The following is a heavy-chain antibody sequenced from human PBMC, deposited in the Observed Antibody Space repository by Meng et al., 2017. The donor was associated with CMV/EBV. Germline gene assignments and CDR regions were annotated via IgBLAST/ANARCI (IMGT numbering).Heavy chain of an antibody. CDR2: IIPILGIA. V-gene: IGHV1-69*10. D-gene: IGHD3-3*01. CDR1: GCTFSSYA. CDR3: ARGDDFWRGYYKAPFDY. J-gene: IGHJ4*02. Sequence: SVKVSCKASGCTFSSYAISWVRQAPGQGLEWMGGIIPILGIANYAQKFQGRVTITEDKSTSTAYMERSSLRSEDTAVYYCARGDDFWRGYYKAPFDYWGQGTLVTVSS.